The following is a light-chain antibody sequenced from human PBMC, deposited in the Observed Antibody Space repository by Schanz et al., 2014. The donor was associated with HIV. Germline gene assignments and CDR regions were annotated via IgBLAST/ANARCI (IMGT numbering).Light chain of an antibody. CDR2: EVS. CDR3: FSSVGSDNLYV. Sequence: QSVLTQPASVSGSPGQSITISCTGTSNDVGPTDRVSWYQQHPDKAPTLMIYEVSERPPGVSSRFSGSKSANTASLTISGLQFEDEADYYCFSSVGSDNLYVFGTGTKVTVL. J-gene: IGLJ1*01. CDR1: SNDVGPTDR. V-gene: IGLV2-23*02.